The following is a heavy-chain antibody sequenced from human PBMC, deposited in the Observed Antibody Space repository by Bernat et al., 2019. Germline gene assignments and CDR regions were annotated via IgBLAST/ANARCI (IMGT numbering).Heavy chain of an antibody. CDR3: ARDRSGGSFFDY. V-gene: IGHV3-33*01. J-gene: IGHJ4*02. CDR2: IWYDGSNK. CDR1: GFTFSSYG. Sequence: QVQLVESGGGVVQPGRSLRLSCAASGFTFSSYGIHWVRQAPGKGLEWVAVIWYDGSNKYYADSVKGRFTISRDNSKNTLYLQMNSLRAEDTAVYYCARDRSGGSFFDYWGQGTLVTVSS. D-gene: IGHD2-15*01.